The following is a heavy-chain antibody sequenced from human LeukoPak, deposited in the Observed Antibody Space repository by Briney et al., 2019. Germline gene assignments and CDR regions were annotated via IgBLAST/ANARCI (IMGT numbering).Heavy chain of an antibody. CDR3: ARYARLFDY. V-gene: IGHV3-11*01. CDR2: ISGSGADI. CDR1: GFTFSDCY. J-gene: IGHJ4*02. Sequence: GGSLRLSCAASGFTFSDCYMSWIRQAPGKGLECLSYISGSGADINYVDSVKGRFTISRDNTKNSLYLQMDNLRAEDTAVYYCARYARLFDYWGQGTLVTVSS.